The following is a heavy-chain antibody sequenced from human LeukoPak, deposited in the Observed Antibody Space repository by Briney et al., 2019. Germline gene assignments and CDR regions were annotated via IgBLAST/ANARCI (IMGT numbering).Heavy chain of an antibody. CDR1: GYSISSGYY. CDR3: ARGGTTDY. V-gene: IGHV4-38-2*01. D-gene: IGHD1-7*01. CDR2: IYHSGST. Sequence: PSETLSLTCAVSGYSISSGYYWGWIRQPPGKGLEWIGSIYHSGSTYYNPSLKNRVTISVDTSKNQFSLKLSSVTAADTAVYYCARGGTTDYWGQGTLVTVSS. J-gene: IGHJ4*02.